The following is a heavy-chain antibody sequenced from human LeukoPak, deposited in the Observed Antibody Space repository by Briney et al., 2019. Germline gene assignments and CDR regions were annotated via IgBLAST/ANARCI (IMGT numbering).Heavy chain of an antibody. J-gene: IGHJ3*02. D-gene: IGHD3-22*01. V-gene: IGHV4-59*01. CDR3: ARVGYYYDSSGYLTQNAFDI. CDR1: GGSISSYY. CDR2: IYYSGST. Sequence: SETLSLTCTVSGGSISSYYWSWIRQPPGRGLEWIGYIYYSGSTNYNPSLKSRVTISVDTSKNQFSLKLSSVTAADTAVYYCARVGYYYDSSGYLTQNAFDIWGQGTMVTVSS.